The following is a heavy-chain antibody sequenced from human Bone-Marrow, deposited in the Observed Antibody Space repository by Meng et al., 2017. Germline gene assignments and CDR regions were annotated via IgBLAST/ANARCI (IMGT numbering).Heavy chain of an antibody. CDR1: GFTFDDYA. D-gene: IGHD3-10*01. CDR3: AKDMVRGVIFALDY. J-gene: IGHJ4*02. V-gene: IGHV3-43D*03. CDR2: ISWDGGST. Sequence: GESLKISCAASGFTFDDYAMHWVRQAPGKGLEWVSLISWDGGSTYYADSVKGRFTISRDNSKNSLYLQMNSLGAEDTALYYCAKDMVRGVIFALDYWGQGTLVTVSS.